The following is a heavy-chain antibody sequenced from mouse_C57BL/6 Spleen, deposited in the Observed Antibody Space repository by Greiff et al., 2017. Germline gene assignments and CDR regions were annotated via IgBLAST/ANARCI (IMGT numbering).Heavy chain of an antibody. CDR1: GYTFTSYW. CDR2: IDPNSGGT. V-gene: IGHV1-72*01. CDR3: AREGLGGSYAMGY. Sequence: QVQLQQPGAELVKPGASVTLSCKASGYTFTSYWMHWVKQRPGRGLEWIGRIDPNSGGTKYNETFKSKATLTVDKPTSTAYMLLSSLTSEDSAVYYCAREGLGGSYAMGYWGQGTSVTVSS. D-gene: IGHD3-1*01. J-gene: IGHJ4*01.